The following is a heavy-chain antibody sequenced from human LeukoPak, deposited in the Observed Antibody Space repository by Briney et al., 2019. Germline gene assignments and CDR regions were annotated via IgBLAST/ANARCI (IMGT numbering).Heavy chain of an antibody. V-gene: IGHV4-61*02. D-gene: IGHD3-22*01. CDR1: GGSISSDSYY. J-gene: IGHJ4*02. Sequence: PSQTLSLTCTVSGGSISSDSYYWSWIRQPAGKGLGWIGRIYNSGSANYNPSLKSRVTISVDTSKNQFSLKLSSLTAADTAVYYCARAGGYYDSGGYSSGFDYWGQGTLVTVSS. CDR2: IYNSGSA. CDR3: ARAGGYYDSGGYSSGFDY.